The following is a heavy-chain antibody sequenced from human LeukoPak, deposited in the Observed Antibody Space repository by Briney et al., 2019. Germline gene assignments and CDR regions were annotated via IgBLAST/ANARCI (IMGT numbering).Heavy chain of an antibody. J-gene: IGHJ4*02. CDR1: DGCISGYY. CDR2: INYSGSS. Sequence: SETQSLTCTVSDGCISGYYWSWIRHPPGQGLEWIAYINYSGSSNYNPFLKSRVTISVDTSKNQFSLILSSVTAADTAVYYCARHRARSGYHTAYDFWGQGTLVTVSS. D-gene: IGHD5-12*01. CDR3: ARHRARSGYHTAYDF. V-gene: IGHV4-59*08.